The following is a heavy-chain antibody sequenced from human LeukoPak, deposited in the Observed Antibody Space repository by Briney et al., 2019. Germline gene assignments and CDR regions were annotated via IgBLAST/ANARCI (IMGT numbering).Heavy chain of an antibody. CDR2: ISFDGSNK. D-gene: IGHD3-3*01. CDR3: ARGGFWSGYYYYYYHMDV. Sequence: PGGSLRLSCAASGFTFSSYGMHWVRQAPGKGLEWVAVISFDGSNKYYADSVKGRFIISRDNSKNTLYLQMNSLRAEDTAVYYCARGGFWSGYYYYYYHMDVWGKGTTVTVSS. CDR1: GFTFSSYG. V-gene: IGHV3-30*03. J-gene: IGHJ6*03.